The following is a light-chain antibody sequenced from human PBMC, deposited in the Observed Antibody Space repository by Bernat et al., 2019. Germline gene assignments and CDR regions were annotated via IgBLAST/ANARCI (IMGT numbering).Light chain of an antibody. Sequence: QSVLTQPPSVSGAPGQRVTISCTGSSSNIGSGYDVHWYQQLPGTAPQLLIFGDNNRASGVPDRFSGSKSGASASLAITWLQAEDEADYYCQSSDSRLHAWVFVGGSTLTVL. J-gene: IGLJ3*02. CDR2: GDN. CDR1: SSNIGSGYD. CDR3: QSSDSRLHAWV. V-gene: IGLV1-40*01.